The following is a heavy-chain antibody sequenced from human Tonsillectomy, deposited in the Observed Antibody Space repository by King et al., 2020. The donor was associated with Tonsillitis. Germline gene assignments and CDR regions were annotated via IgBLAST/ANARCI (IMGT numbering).Heavy chain of an antibody. CDR3: ARGPYYYDSSGYQGE. CDR1: GGCFSGYY. CDR2: INHSGST. V-gene: IGHV4-34*01. Sequence: VQLQQWGAGLLKPSETLSLTCAVYGGCFSGYYWSWIRQPPGKGLEWMGEINHSGSTNSNPSIKSRVTISVDTSKNQFSLKLSSVTAADTAVYFCARGPYYYDSSGYQGEWGQGTMVTVSS. D-gene: IGHD3-22*01. J-gene: IGHJ3*01.